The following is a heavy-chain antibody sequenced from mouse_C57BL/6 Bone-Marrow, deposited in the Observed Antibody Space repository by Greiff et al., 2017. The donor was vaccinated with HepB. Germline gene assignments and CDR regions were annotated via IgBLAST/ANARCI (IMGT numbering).Heavy chain of an antibody. CDR1: GYTFTSYW. Sequence: VQLQHSGAELVKPGASVKLSCKASGYTFTSYWMQWVKQRPGQGLEWIGEIDPSDSYTNYNQKFKGKATLTVDTSSSTAYMQLSSLTSEDSAVYYCARNYYGSLDYWGQGTTLTVSS. J-gene: IGHJ2*01. CDR3: ARNYYGSLDY. V-gene: IGHV1-50*01. D-gene: IGHD1-1*01. CDR2: IDPSDSYT.